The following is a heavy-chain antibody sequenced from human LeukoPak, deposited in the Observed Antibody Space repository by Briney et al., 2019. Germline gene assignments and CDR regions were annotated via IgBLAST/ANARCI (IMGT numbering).Heavy chain of an antibody. CDR3: ARGRGYSGYAEYYFDY. V-gene: IGHV1-18*01. CDR2: ISAHNGNT. CDR1: GYTFTSYG. Sequence: ASVKVSCKASGYTFTSYGISWVRQAPGQGLEWMGWISAHNGNTKNAQKVQGRVTMTTDTSTRTAYMELRSLRSDDTAVYHCARGRGYSGYAEYYFDYWGQGTLVTVSS. D-gene: IGHD5-12*01. J-gene: IGHJ4*02.